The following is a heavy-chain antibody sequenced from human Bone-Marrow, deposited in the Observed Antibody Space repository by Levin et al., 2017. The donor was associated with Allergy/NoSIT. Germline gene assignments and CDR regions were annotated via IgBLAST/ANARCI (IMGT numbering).Heavy chain of an antibody. CDR1: SGSLSGYY. D-gene: IGHD3-22*01. CDR2: ISHSGNT. V-gene: IGHV4-34*01. Sequence: SETLSLTCGVSSGSLSGYYWNWIRQPPGKGLEWVGEISHSGNTDYNPSLKSRVTVSVDKSKNQFSLKLTSVTAADTAVYYCARSDDSSGYYLGFWGQGTLVTVSS. CDR3: ARSDDSSGYYLGF. J-gene: IGHJ4*02.